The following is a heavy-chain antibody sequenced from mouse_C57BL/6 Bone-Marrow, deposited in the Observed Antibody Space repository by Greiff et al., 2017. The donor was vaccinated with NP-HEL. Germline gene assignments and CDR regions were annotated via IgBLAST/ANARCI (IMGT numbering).Heavy chain of an antibody. CDR2: IWSDGST. D-gene: IGHD1-1*01. Sequence: QVQLKESGPGLVAPSQSLSITCTVSGFSLTSYGVHWVRQPPGKGLEWLVVIWSDGSTTYNSALKSRLSISKDNSKSQVFLKMNSLQTDDTAMYYCARTRVRYDYAMDYWGQGTSVTVSS. V-gene: IGHV2-6*03. CDR3: ARTRVRYDYAMDY. J-gene: IGHJ4*01. CDR1: GFSLTSYG.